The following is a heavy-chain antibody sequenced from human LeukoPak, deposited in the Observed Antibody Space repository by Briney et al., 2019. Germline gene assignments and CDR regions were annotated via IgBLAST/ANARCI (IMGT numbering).Heavy chain of an antibody. J-gene: IGHJ4*02. Sequence: NPSETLSLTCTVSGGSISSYYWSWIRQPPGKGPEWIGYIYYSGSTNYNPSLKSRVTISVDTSKNQFSLKLSSVTAADTAVYYCARNSVAMHDYWGQGTLVTVSS. D-gene: IGHD2-21*01. V-gene: IGHV4-59*08. CDR1: GGSISSYY. CDR3: ARNSVAMHDY. CDR2: IYYSGST.